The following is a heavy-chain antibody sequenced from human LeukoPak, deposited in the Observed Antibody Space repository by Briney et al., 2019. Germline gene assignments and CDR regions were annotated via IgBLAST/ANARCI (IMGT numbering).Heavy chain of an antibody. Sequence: GGSLRLSCAASGFTFNTYTMNWVRQAPGKGLEWVSYISGSSGIIDYADSVRGRFTISRDNAKNSLYLQMNSLRAEDTAMYYCATDSLGIFGRTWGQGTLVTVSS. J-gene: IGHJ5*02. CDR3: ATDSLGIFGRT. D-gene: IGHD3-3*01. CDR2: ISGSSGII. V-gene: IGHV3-48*01. CDR1: GFTFNTYT.